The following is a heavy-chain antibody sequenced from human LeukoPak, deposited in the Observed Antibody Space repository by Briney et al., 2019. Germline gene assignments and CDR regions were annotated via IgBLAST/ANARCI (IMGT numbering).Heavy chain of an antibody. J-gene: IGHJ4*02. Sequence: GRSLRLSRAASGFTFDDYAMHWVRQAPGKGLEWVSGISWNCGSIVYADSVKGRFTISRDKAKNSPYLQMNSQKAENTALYYMAKEIERRQPTSFDYWGQGTLVTVSS. CDR2: ISWNCGSI. V-gene: IGHV3-9*01. D-gene: IGHD1-1*01. CDR1: GFTFDDYA. CDR3: AKEIERRQPTSFDY.